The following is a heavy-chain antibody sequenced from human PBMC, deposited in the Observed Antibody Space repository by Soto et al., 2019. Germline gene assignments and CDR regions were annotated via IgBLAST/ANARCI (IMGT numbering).Heavy chain of an antibody. Sequence: GGSLRLSCVASRLTVSNYEMNWVRQAPGKGLEWISFIDSSGTITEYADPVRGRFTISRDDANNSLFLQMNSLSPEDSAIYYCAREFFYGSGSYRHWGRGTLVTVSS. CDR2: IDSSGTIT. J-gene: IGHJ4*02. CDR3: AREFFYGSGSYRH. D-gene: IGHD3-10*01. CDR1: RLTVSNYE. V-gene: IGHV3-48*03.